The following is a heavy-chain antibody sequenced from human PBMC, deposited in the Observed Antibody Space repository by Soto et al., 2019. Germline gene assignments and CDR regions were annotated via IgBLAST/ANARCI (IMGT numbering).Heavy chain of an antibody. CDR3: ARRGTYYDFWSGPEYYYYYMDV. CDR1: GGSISSYY. V-gene: IGHV4-59*08. Sequence: QVQLQESGPGLVKPSETLSLTCTVSGGSISSYYWSWIRQPPGKGLEWIGYIDYSGRTNYNPSLRRRDTISVDTSKNQFALKLSSVTAGDTAVYYCARRGTYYDFWSGPEYYYYYMDVWGKGTTVTVSS. J-gene: IGHJ6*03. D-gene: IGHD3-3*01. CDR2: IDYSGRT.